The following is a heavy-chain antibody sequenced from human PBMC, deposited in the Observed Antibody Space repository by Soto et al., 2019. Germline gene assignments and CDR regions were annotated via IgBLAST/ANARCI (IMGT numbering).Heavy chain of an antibody. D-gene: IGHD6-13*01. J-gene: IGHJ4*02. V-gene: IGHV3-23*01. CDR2: ISGSGSTT. CDR1: GFTFTNYA. Sequence: PGGSLRLSCAASGFTFTNYAMSWVRQTPGKGLEWVSAISGSGSTTYYADSVRGRFTISRDNSMHTLYLQINSLRAEDTAVYYCARDLLAAAGTLFFDFWGQGTLVTVSS. CDR3: ARDLLAAAGTLFFDF.